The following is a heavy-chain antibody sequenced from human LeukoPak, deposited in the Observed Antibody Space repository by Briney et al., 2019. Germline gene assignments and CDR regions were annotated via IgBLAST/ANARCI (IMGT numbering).Heavy chain of an antibody. CDR3: AREGIAAPFDY. J-gene: IGHJ4*02. D-gene: IGHD6-13*01. CDR1: GFTFSSYW. Sequence: GGSLRLSCAASGFTFSSYWMNWARQAPGKGLEWVAVISYDGSNKYYADSVKGRFTISRDNAKNSLYLQMNSLRAEDTAVYYCAREGIAAPFDYWGQGTLVTVSS. V-gene: IGHV3-30*03. CDR2: ISYDGSNK.